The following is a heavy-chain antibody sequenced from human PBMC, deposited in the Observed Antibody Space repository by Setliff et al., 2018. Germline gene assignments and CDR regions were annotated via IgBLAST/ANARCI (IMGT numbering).Heavy chain of an antibody. J-gene: IGHJ1*01. D-gene: IGHD3-10*01. Sequence: PSETLSLTCSVYGESFSNNYWGWIRQPPGKGLEWLGSVYFSGYTYYNPSLSGRVTISIDTSKNQFSLRLTSVTAADTAVYYCARVDFTMLQGVLGQWGQGTLVTVS. V-gene: IGHV4-39*07. CDR2: VYFSGYT. CDR1: GESFSNNY. CDR3: ARVDFTMLQGVLGQ.